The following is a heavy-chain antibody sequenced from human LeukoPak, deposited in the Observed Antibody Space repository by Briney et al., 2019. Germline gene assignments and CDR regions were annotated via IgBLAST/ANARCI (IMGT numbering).Heavy chain of an antibody. Sequence: ASVKVSCEGSGYTFTSYDLNWVRQATGQGLEWMGWISPNSGDTGYAQKFQGRITITRNTPLSTVYMELNSLRSEDTAVYYCARTPPGGDVDHWGEGTLVTVFS. D-gene: IGHD3-16*01. V-gene: IGHV1-8*01. J-gene: IGHJ4*02. CDR1: GYTFTSYD. CDR2: ISPNSGDT. CDR3: ARTPPGGDVDH.